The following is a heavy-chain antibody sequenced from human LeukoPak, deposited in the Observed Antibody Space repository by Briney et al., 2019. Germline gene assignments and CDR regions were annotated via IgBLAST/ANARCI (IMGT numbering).Heavy chain of an antibody. V-gene: IGHV1-69*05. CDR2: IIPIFGTA. CDR1: GGTFSSYA. J-gene: IGHJ1*01. D-gene: IGHD3-22*01. Sequence: GASVKVSCKASGGTFSSYAISWLLQAPGQGLEWMGGIIPIFGTANYAQKFQGRVTITTDESTSTAYMELSSLRSEDTAVYYCARGGVYYYDSSGYPPSQHWGQGTLVTVSS. CDR3: ARGGVYYYDSSGYPPSQH.